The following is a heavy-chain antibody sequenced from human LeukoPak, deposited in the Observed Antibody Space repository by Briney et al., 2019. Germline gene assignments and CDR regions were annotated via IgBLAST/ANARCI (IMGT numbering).Heavy chain of an antibody. J-gene: IGHJ5*02. V-gene: IGHV4-30-4*01. CDR2: IYHSGST. CDR3: ARGGGLEVVVAATNNWFDP. Sequence: SETLSLTCTVSGGSISSGDYYWSWIRQPPGKGLEWIGYIYHSGSTYYNPSLKSRVTISVDTSKNQFSLKLSSVTAADTAVYYCARGGGLEVVVAATNNWFDPWGQGTLVTVSS. CDR1: GGSISSGDYY. D-gene: IGHD2-15*01.